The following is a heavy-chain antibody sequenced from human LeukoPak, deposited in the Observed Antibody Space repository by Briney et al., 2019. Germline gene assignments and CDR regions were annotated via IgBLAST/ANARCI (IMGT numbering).Heavy chain of an antibody. Sequence: PGGSLRLSCAASGFTFSSYSMNWVRQAPGKGLEWVSSISSSSSYIYYADSVKGRFTISRDNAKNSLYLQMNSLRAEDTAVYYCARIPTVVTGPDYWGQGTLDTVSS. CDR2: ISSSSSYI. J-gene: IGHJ4*02. D-gene: IGHD2-21*02. V-gene: IGHV3-21*01. CDR3: ARIPTVVTGPDY. CDR1: GFTFSSYS.